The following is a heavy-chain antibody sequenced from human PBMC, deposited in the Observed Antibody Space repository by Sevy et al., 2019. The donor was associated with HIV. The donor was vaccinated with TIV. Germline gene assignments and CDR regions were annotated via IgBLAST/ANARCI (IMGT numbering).Heavy chain of an antibody. Sequence: GGSLRLSCAASRFTFSTYAMSWVRQAPGKGLEWVSAITGSGGTTYYVDSVRGRFTISRDNSKSTQFLQMNSLTAEDMAVYYCAKEAPGYNYDTSGSFDYWGQGILVTVSS. D-gene: IGHD3-22*01. CDR1: RFTFSTYA. CDR3: AKEAPGYNYDTSGSFDY. CDR2: ITGSGGTT. J-gene: IGHJ4*02. V-gene: IGHV3-23*01.